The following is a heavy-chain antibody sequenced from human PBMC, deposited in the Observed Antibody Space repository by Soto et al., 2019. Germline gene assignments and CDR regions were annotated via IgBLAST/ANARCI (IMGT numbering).Heavy chain of an antibody. CDR2: IYPGDSDT. CDR3: ARHGVGDILTGQPAY. CDR1: GYSFTSYW. J-gene: IGHJ4*02. D-gene: IGHD3-9*01. Sequence: EVQLVQSGAEVKKPGESLKISCNGSGYSFTSYWIGWVRHMPGKGLEWMGIIYPGDSDTRYSPSFQGQVTTSADKSSNSASRQWSTLKASDIGMYYCARHGVGDILTGQPAYWGQGTLVTVS. V-gene: IGHV5-51*01.